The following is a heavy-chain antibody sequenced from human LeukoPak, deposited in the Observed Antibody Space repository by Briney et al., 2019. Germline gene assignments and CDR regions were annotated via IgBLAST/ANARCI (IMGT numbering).Heavy chain of an antibody. V-gene: IGHV1-18*01. CDR2: SSAYNGNT. Sequence: GASVKVSCKASGYTFTSYGISWVRQAPGQGLEWMGWSSAYNGNTNYAQKLQGRVTMTTDTSTSTAYMELRSLRSDDTAVYYCARDLGYSYGYSDYYYGMDVWGQGTTVTVSS. CDR1: GYTFTSYG. D-gene: IGHD5-18*01. J-gene: IGHJ6*02. CDR3: ARDLGYSYGYSDYYYGMDV.